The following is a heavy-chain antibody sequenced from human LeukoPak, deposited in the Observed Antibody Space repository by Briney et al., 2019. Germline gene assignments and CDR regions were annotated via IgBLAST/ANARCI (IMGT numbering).Heavy chain of an antibody. J-gene: IGHJ4*02. CDR3: AKDSYYYDRSGYYYSYYFDY. D-gene: IGHD3-22*01. V-gene: IGHV3-74*01. CDR1: GFTFSSYW. Sequence: PGGSLRLSCAASGFTFSSYWMHWVRQAPGKGLVWVSRIDTDGSFTSYADSVRGRFTISRDNAKNTLYLQMNSLRAEDTAVYYCAKDSYYYDRSGYYYSYYFDYWGQGTLLTVSS. CDR2: IDTDGSFT.